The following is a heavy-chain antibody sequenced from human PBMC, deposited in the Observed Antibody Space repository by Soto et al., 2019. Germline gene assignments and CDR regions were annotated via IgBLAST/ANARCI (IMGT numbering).Heavy chain of an antibody. CDR1: GDSISSGGYY. CDR3: ARWFKLLGYFDY. D-gene: IGHD3-10*01. Sequence: QVQLQESGPGLVKPSQTLSLTCSVSGDSISSGGYYYSWIRQYPGKGLEWIGYIYYSGRNSYNPSLESRVIISVDTSKNQISLRLRSVTAADTAVYYCARWFKLLGYFDYWGQGSLVTVSS. V-gene: IGHV4-31*03. J-gene: IGHJ4*02. CDR2: IYYSGRN.